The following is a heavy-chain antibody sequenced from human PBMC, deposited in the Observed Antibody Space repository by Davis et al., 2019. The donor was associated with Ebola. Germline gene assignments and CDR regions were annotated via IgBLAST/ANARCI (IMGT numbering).Heavy chain of an antibody. CDR2: ITWDSGSI. D-gene: IGHD1-26*01. CDR3: AKDLGATVRDAFDI. J-gene: IGHJ3*02. Sequence: SLKISCAASGFTFDDYAMHWVRQAPGKGLEWVSGITWDSGSIGYADSVKGRFTISRDNAKNSLYLQMNSLRAEDTALYYCAKDLGATVRDAFDIWGQGTMVTVSS. CDR1: GFTFDDYA. V-gene: IGHV3-9*01.